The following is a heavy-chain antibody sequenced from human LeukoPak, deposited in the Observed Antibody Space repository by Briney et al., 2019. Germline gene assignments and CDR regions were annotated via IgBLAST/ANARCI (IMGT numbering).Heavy chain of an antibody. V-gene: IGHV1-2*02. D-gene: IGHD3-10*01. CDR2: IKPNSGGT. J-gene: IGHJ4*02. CDR1: GYTFTGYY. CDR3: ARGSGDY. Sequence: ASVKVSCKASGYTFTGYYLHWVRQAPGQGLEWMGWIKPNSGGTNYAQKFQGRVTMTRDTPINTAYMELSSLRSDDTAVYYCARGSGDYWGQGTLVTVSS.